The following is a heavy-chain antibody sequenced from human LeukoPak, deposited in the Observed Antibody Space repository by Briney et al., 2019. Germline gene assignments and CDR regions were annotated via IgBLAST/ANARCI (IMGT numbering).Heavy chain of an antibody. V-gene: IGHV3-11*04. CDR2: ITSSGSTI. CDR1: GFNFSDYY. J-gene: IGHJ5*02. D-gene: IGHD6-19*01. CDR3: ARDSSGWYHWFDP. Sequence: GGSLRLSCAASGFNFSDYYMSWIRQAPGKGPGWISYITSSGSTIYYADSVKGRFTISRDNAKNSLYLQMNSLRAEDTAVYYCARDSSGWYHWFDPWGQGTLVIASS.